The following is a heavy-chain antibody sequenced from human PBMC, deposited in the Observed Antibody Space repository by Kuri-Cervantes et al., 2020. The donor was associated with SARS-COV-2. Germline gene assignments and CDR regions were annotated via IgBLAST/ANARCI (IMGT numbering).Heavy chain of an antibody. CDR3: ARGAANYYYMDV. Sequence: GGSLRLSCTASGYTFTNHAMSWVRQAPGKGLEWVAVIWYDGENEYYAGSVKGRFTISRDNSKNTVSLHMNSLRAEDTAMYYCARGAANYYYMDVWGKGTTVTVSS. D-gene: IGHD3-16*01. CDR2: IWYDGENE. V-gene: IGHV3-33*08. CDR1: GYTFTNHA. J-gene: IGHJ6*03.